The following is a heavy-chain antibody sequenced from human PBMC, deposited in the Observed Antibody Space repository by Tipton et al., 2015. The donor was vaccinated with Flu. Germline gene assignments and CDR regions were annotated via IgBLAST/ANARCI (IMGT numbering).Heavy chain of an antibody. CDR3: ARELTLYDSSGYLQDAFDI. Sequence: QSGAEVKKPGASVKVSCKASGYTFTSYGISWVRQAPGQGLEWMGWISAYNGSTNYAQKLQGRVTMTTDTSTSTDYMELRSLRSDDTAVYYCARELTLYDSSGYLQDAFDIWGQGTRVTVSS. V-gene: IGHV1-18*01. J-gene: IGHJ3*02. CDR2: ISAYNGST. CDR1: GYTFTSYG. D-gene: IGHD3-22*01.